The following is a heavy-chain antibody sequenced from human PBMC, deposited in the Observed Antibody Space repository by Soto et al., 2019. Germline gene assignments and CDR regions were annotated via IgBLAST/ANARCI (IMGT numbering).Heavy chain of an antibody. V-gene: IGHV4-4*02. CDR1: GASISTSYW. J-gene: IGHJ4*02. D-gene: IGHD3-9*01. Sequence: QVQLQESGPGLVKTSETLSLTCAVSGASISTSYWWSWVRQSPGKGLEWIGEIHYSGTTNYNPSLKIRVIISQDKSKNQFSLNLNSVTAADTAMYYCTRALLKSLDYWGQGTLVTVSS. CDR2: IHYSGTT. CDR3: TRALLKSLDY.